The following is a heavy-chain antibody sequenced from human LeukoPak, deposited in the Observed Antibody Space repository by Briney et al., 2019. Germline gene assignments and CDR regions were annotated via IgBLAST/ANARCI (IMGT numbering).Heavy chain of an antibody. J-gene: IGHJ4*02. V-gene: IGHV3-11*04. Sequence: GGSLRLSCAASGSSFSDYYMSWIRQAPGRGLEWLSYISRDGATIYYADSVKSRFTISRDNAKNSLYLQMNSLRAEDTAVYYCARVRDSWAFWGQGTLVTVSS. CDR2: ISRDGATI. CDR1: GSSFSDYY. CDR3: ARVRDSWAF. D-gene: IGHD3-22*01.